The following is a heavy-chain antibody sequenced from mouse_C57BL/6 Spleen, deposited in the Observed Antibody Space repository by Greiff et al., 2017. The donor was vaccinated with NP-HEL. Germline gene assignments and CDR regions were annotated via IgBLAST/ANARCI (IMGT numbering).Heavy chain of an antibody. V-gene: IGHV1-47*01. CDR3: ARSGDYGSSFFAY. Sequence: QVQLKESGAELVKPGASVKMSCKASGYTFTTYPIEWVKQNHGKSLEWIGNFHPYNDDTKYNEKFKGKATLTVEKSSSTVYLELSRLTSDDSAVYYCARSGDYGSSFFAYWGQGTLVTVSA. CDR1: GYTFTTYP. CDR2: FHPYNDDT. J-gene: IGHJ3*01. D-gene: IGHD1-1*01.